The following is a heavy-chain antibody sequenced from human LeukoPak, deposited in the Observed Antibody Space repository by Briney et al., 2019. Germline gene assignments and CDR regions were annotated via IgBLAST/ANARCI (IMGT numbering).Heavy chain of an antibody. CDR1: GFTFSSYA. CDR2: ISGSGGST. CDR3: AKASGPTESAFDI. Sequence: PGGSLRLSCAASGFTFSSYAMSWVRQAPGKGLEWVSAISGSGGSTYYADSVKGRFTISRDNSKNTLYLQMNSLRAEDMAVYYCAKASGPTESAFDIWGQGTMVTVSS. D-gene: IGHD1-26*01. V-gene: IGHV3-23*01. J-gene: IGHJ3*02.